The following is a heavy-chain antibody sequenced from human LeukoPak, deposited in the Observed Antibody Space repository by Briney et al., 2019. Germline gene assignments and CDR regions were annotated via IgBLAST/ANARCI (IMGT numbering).Heavy chain of an antibody. D-gene: IGHD3-22*01. J-gene: IGHJ4*02. Sequence: PSETLSLTCAVYGGSFSDYYWGWIRQPPGKGLEWIGEITHSGSSDYNPSLKSRVTISVDTSKNQFSLKLRSVTAADTAVYYCARYMSSGYVGQWGQGTLVTVSP. V-gene: IGHV4-34*01. CDR2: ITHSGSS. CDR3: ARYMSSGYVGQ. CDR1: GGSFSDYY.